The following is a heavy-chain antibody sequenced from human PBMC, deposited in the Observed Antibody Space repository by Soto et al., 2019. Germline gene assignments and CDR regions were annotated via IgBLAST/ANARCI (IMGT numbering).Heavy chain of an antibody. CDR1: GFTFTTYW. D-gene: IGHD2-15*01. J-gene: IGHJ5*02. Sequence: EVQLVESGGGLVQPGGSLRLYCAASGFTFTTYWMHWVRQAPEKGLMWVARIKGDASMTSYADSVKGRFTISRDNAKNTLYLQMNSLRVDEDTAVYYCVRGVLLCYWFDPWVHGTLVTVSS. CDR2: IKGDASMT. V-gene: IGHV3-74*01. CDR3: VRGVLLCYWFDP.